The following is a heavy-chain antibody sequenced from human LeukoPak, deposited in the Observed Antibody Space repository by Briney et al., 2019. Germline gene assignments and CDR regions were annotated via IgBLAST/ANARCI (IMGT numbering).Heavy chain of an antibody. CDR2: IYYSGST. V-gene: IGHV4-59*01. J-gene: IGHJ4*02. Sequence: SETLSLTCTVSGGSISSYYWSWIRQPPGKGMEWIGYIYYSGSTNYNPSLKSRVTISVDTSKNQFSLKLSSVTAADTAVYYCARVGRYSSSWYDYWGQGTLVTVSS. CDR1: GGSISSYY. D-gene: IGHD6-13*01. CDR3: ARVGRYSSSWYDY.